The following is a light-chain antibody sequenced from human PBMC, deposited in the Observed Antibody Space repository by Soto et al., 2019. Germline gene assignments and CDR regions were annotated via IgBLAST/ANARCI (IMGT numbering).Light chain of an antibody. CDR2: GAS. V-gene: IGKV3-20*01. CDR1: QSVSSSY. Sequence: EIVLTQSPGTLSLSPGERATLSCRASQSVSSSYLAWYQQKPGQAPRLLIYGASSRATGIPDRFSGSGSATDFTITSSRLEPEVFAVYYCQQYGSSSSTFGQGTKVEIK. CDR3: QQYGSSSST. J-gene: IGKJ1*01.